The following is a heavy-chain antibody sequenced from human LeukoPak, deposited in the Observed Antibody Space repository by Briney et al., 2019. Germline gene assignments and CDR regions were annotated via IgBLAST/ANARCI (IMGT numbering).Heavy chain of an antibody. Sequence: GGSLRLSCAASGFTFSIYWMTWVRQAPGKGLEWVANIKQDGSEKYYADSVKGRVTISRDNAKNSLYLQMNSLRAEDTAVYYCARGGAAAYRGFDYWGQGTLVTVSS. CDR1: GFTFSIYW. V-gene: IGHV3-7*01. CDR3: ARGGAAAYRGFDY. J-gene: IGHJ4*02. D-gene: IGHD6-13*01. CDR2: IKQDGSEK.